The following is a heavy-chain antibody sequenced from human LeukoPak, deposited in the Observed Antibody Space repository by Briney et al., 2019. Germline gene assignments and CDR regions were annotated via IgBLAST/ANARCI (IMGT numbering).Heavy chain of an antibody. D-gene: IGHD3-22*01. CDR3: AKGLADYYDSSGYYLPDY. V-gene: IGHV3-43*01. Sequence: GGSLRLSCAASGFTFVDYTMHWVRQAPGKGLEWVSLISWDGGSTYYADSVKGRFTISRDNSKNSLYLQMNSLRTEDTALYYCAKGLADYYDSSGYYLPDYWGQGTLVTVSS. CDR2: ISWDGGST. CDR1: GFTFVDYT. J-gene: IGHJ4*02.